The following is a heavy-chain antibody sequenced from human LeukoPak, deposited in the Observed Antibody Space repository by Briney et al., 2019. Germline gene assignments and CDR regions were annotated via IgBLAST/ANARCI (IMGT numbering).Heavy chain of an antibody. CDR3: ASYPRYSSSPPFDY. J-gene: IGHJ4*02. D-gene: IGHD6-6*01. CDR2: INPNTGVT. CDR1: GYTFTGQD. Sequence: ASVKVSCKASGYTFTGQDMHWVRQTPGQGLEWMGWINPNTGVTNYAQRLQGRVTMTRETTISTAYMELSRLTSDDTAVYYCASYPRYSSSPPFDYWGQGTLVTVSS. V-gene: IGHV1-2*02.